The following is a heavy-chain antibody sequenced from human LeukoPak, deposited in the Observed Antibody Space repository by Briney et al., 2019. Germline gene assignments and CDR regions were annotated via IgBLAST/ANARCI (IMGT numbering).Heavy chain of an antibody. CDR3: ARGGGKGLLFDY. V-gene: IGHV4-34*01. CDR2: INHSGST. Sequence: SETLSLTCAVYGGSFSGYYWSWIRQPPGKGLEWIGEINHSGSTNYNPSLKSRVTISVDTSKNQFSLKLSSVTAADTAVYYCARGGGKGLLFDYWGQGTLVTVSS. CDR1: GGSFSGYY. D-gene: IGHD2/OR15-2a*01. J-gene: IGHJ4*02.